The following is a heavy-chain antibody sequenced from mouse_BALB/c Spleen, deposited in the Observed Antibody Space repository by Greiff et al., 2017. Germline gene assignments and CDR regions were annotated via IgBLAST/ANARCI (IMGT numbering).Heavy chain of an antibody. CDR3: ARQSYYGNYDY. CDR2: ISSGGSYT. Sequence: EVKLVESGGGLVKPGGSLKLSCAASGFTFSSYTMSWVRQTPEKRLEWVATISSGGSYTYYPDSVKGRFTISRDNTKKTLYLQMSSLRSEDTALYYCARQSYYGNYDYWGQGTLVTVSA. V-gene: IGHV5-6-4*01. CDR1: GFTFSSYT. J-gene: IGHJ3*01. D-gene: IGHD2-1*01.